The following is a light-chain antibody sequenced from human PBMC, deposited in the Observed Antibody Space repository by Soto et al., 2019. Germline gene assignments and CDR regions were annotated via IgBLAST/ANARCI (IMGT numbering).Light chain of an antibody. Sequence: EIVLTQSPATLSSFPGDRVTLSCRASQSVSNNYLAWYQQKPGQAPRLVISGASSRATAIPDRFSGSGSGTDFTLTINRLEPEDFAVYYCQQYVTSRRTFGPGTKVDIK. V-gene: IGKV3-20*01. CDR1: QSVSNNY. CDR3: QQYVTSRRT. CDR2: GAS. J-gene: IGKJ1*01.